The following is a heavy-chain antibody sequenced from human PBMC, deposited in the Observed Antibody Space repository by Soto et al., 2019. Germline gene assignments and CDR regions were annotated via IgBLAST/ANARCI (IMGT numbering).Heavy chain of an antibody. J-gene: IGHJ4*02. Sequence: PGGSLRLSCAASGFTFSSYSMNWVRQAPGKGLEWVSSISGSGGSTYYADSVKGRFTISRDNSKNTLYLQMNSLRAEDTAVYYCAKDRDIVVVPAAIFPWYFDYWGQGTLVTVSS. CDR3: AKDRDIVVVPAAIFPWYFDY. CDR2: ISGSGGST. D-gene: IGHD2-2*02. CDR1: GFTFSSYS. V-gene: IGHV3-23*01.